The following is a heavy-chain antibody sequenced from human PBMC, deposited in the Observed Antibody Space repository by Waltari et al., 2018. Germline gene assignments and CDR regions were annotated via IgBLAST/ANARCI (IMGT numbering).Heavy chain of an antibody. D-gene: IGHD3-9*01. CDR1: GFTFSSYS. Sequence: EVQLVESGGGLVQPGGSLRLSCAASGFTFSSYSINWVRQAPGNGLGWVSYIRSSSSTIYYADSVKGRFTISRDNAKNSLYLQMNSLRAEDTAVYYCARDSIGDFDWLLSHYYYYGMDVWGQGTTVTVSS. J-gene: IGHJ6*02. V-gene: IGHV3-48*04. CDR2: IRSSSSTI. CDR3: ARDSIGDFDWLLSHYYYYGMDV.